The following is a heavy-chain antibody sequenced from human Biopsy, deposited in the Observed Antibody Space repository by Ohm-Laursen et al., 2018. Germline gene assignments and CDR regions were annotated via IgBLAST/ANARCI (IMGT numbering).Heavy chain of an antibody. CDR2: ISYDQITK. D-gene: IGHD5/OR15-5a*01. Sequence: SLRLSCTTSGFTFRTYGMHWVRLAPGKGLEWVAVISYDQITKHYADSVRGRFTISRDNSKNTLYLQVNSLRAEDTAVYYCAKDLSVYYYYGIDVWGQGTTVTVSS. CDR3: AKDLSVYYYYGIDV. V-gene: IGHV3-30*18. J-gene: IGHJ6*02. CDR1: GFTFRTYG.